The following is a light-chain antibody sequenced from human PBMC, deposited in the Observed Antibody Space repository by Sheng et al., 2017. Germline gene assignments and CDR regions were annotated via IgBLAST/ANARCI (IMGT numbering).Light chain of an antibody. Sequence: ETVMTQSQATLSVSPGESATLSCRASQSIDSNLAWYQHKPGQAPRLLIYGASTRATGVPARFSGSGSVTEFTLTINSLQSDDFAVYYCQQSNNWPPWTFGQGTKVEIK. CDR2: GAS. V-gene: IGKV3-15*01. J-gene: IGKJ1*01. CDR3: QQSNNWPPWT. CDR1: QSIDSN.